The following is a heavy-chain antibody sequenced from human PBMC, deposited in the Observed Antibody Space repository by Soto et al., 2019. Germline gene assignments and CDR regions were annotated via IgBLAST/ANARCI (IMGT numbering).Heavy chain of an antibody. CDR3: ATHAWDL. Sequence: EVQLLESGGGLVQPGGSLRLSCEASGITFSRYDMSWVRQAPGKGLEWVSAINGGRSFYGDSVEGRFTVSRDNSKNTLYLHMNSLRVEDTAIYYCATHAWDLWCQGTLVTVSS. D-gene: IGHD2-2*01. J-gene: IGHJ5*02. V-gene: IGHV3-23*01. CDR2: INGGRS. CDR1: GITFSRYD.